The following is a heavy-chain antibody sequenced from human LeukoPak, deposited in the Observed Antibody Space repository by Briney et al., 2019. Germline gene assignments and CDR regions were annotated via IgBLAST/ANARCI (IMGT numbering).Heavy chain of an antibody. Sequence: GGSLRLSCAASGFTFTDYYMSWIRQARGKGLEWVSYISSSGSTIYYADSVKGRFTISRDNAKNSLYLQMNSLRAEDTAVYYCARARGSGLFDYWGQGTLVTVSS. CDR1: GFTFTDYY. V-gene: IGHV3-11*01. D-gene: IGHD5-12*01. CDR2: ISSSGSTI. CDR3: ARARGSGLFDY. J-gene: IGHJ4*02.